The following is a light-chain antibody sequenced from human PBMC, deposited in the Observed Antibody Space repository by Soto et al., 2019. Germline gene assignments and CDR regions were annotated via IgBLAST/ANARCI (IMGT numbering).Light chain of an antibody. V-gene: IGKV3-11*01. CDR1: QSLNNY. Sequence: EIVLTQSPATLSLSPGERATLSCRASQSLNNYLAWYQQKPGQAPRLLIYDTSNRATGNSPRFSGSGSGTDFTLTISSLEPEDCAVYHCQQRGNWPPYTFGQGTKLEIK. J-gene: IGKJ2*01. CDR3: QQRGNWPPYT. CDR2: DTS.